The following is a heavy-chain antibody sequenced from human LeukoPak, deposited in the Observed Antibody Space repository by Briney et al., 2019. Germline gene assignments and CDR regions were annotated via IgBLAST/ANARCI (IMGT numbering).Heavy chain of an antibody. CDR1: GDSVSSNSSA. CDR3: ARGSVIAAAGTDGYFDY. J-gene: IGHJ4*02. Sequence: SQTLSLTCAISGDSVSSNSSAWNWIRQSPSRGLEWLGRTYYRSKWYNDYAVSVKSRITINPDTSKNQFSLQLNSVTPEDTAVYYCARGSVIAAAGTDGYFDYWGQGTLVTVSS. V-gene: IGHV6-1*01. D-gene: IGHD6-13*01. CDR2: TYYRSKWYN.